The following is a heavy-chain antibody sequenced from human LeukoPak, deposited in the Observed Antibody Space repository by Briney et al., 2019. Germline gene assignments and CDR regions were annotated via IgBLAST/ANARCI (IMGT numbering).Heavy chain of an antibody. CDR1: GFTFSSYS. V-gene: IGHV3-23*01. Sequence: PGGSLRLSCAASGFTFSSYSMSWVRQAPGRGLEWVSSIRGDGSTFYTDSGKGGFTSTRDESRNTVYFQLTSLRGEDTAVYYCAKASCVSNGDAVWWGQGTLVTVFS. D-gene: IGHD2-21*01. CDR3: AKASCVSNGDAVW. CDR2: IRGDGST. J-gene: IGHJ4*02.